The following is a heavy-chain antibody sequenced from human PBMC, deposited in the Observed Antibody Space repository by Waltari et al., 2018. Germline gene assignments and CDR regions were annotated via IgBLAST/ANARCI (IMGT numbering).Heavy chain of an antibody. CDR1: GFTFADYA. V-gene: IGHV3-9*01. CDR2: ISWNSGWI. CDR3: AKDMQYQLLWDAFDI. J-gene: IGHJ3*02. D-gene: IGHD2-2*01. Sequence: ELQLVDSGGGLVQPGRSLRLSCAASGFTFADYAIHWVRHAPGKGLEWVSGISWNSGWIGYGDSGKGRFTISRDNAKNSLYLQMNSLRTEETAVYYGAKDMQYQLLWDAFDIWGQGTMVTVSS.